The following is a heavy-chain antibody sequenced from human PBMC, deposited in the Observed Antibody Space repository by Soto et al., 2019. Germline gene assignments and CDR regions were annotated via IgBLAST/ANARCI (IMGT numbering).Heavy chain of an antibody. V-gene: IGHV3-30-3*01. J-gene: IGHJ4*02. CDR3: ARARLDTPALDY. CDR2: TSYDGSNK. D-gene: IGHD2-2*01. CDR1: GFTFSSYA. Sequence: ESGGGVVQPGRSLRLSCAASGFTFSSYAMHWVRQAPGKGLEWVAVTSYDGSNKYYADSVKGRFTISRDNSKNTLYLQMNSLRAEDTAVYYCARARLDTPALDYWGQGTLVTVSS.